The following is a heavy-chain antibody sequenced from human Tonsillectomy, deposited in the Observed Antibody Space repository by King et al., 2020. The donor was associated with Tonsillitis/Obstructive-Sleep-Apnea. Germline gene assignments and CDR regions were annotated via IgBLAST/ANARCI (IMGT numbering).Heavy chain of an antibody. CDR3: ARQVGGSWSSYYYYFDY. V-gene: IGHV4-39*01. J-gene: IGHJ4*02. D-gene: IGHD3-3*01. CDR1: GASISSSSYY. Sequence: QLQLQESGPGLVKPSETLSLTCSVSGASISSSSYYWGWIRQPPGKGLEWIGSIYYDGTTYYTPSLKSRLTISVDTSRNRFSLKLSSVTAADTAVYYCARQVGGSWSSYYYYFDYWGQGALVTVSS. CDR2: IYYDGTT.